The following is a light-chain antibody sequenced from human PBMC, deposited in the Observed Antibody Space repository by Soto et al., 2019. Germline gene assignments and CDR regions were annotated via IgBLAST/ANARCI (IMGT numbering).Light chain of an antibody. CDR2: NDN. J-gene: IGLJ1*01. V-gene: IGLV1-40*01. CDR3: QSFDSTLSAYV. Sequence: QSVLTQPPSVSGAPGQGVALSCPGSSSNIGAGYDLHWYQHLPGTAPKLLIYNDNNRPSGVPDRFSGYRSGTSASLAISGLQAEDEADYYCQSFDSTLSAYVFGTGTKV. CDR1: SSNIGAGYD.